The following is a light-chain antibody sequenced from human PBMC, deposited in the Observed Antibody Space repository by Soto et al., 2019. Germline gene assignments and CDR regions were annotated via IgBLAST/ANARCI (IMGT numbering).Light chain of an antibody. J-gene: IGKJ2*01. CDR2: KAS. Sequence: DIQMTQSPSTLSASVGDRVTITCRASQSISSWLAWYQQKPGKAPKLLIYKASSLESGVPSRLSGSGSGTEFTLTISSLQPDDFATYYCQQYNSYAYPFGQGTKVDIX. CDR3: QQYNSYAYP. CDR1: QSISSW. V-gene: IGKV1-5*03.